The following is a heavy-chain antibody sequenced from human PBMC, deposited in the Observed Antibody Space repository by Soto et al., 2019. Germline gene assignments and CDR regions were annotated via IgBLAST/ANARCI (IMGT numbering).Heavy chain of an antibody. CDR1: GCSFINFG. D-gene: IGHD5-12*01. CDR3: AREGSGYNF. CDR2: IVPVFGRP. Sequence: SVKVSCKASGCSFINFGIIWVRQAPGQGLEWMGGIVPVFGRPNYAQRFRGRLTITADESTSTGYMELISLRSDDTAVYYCAREGSGYNFWGQGTQVTVPS. V-gene: IGHV1-69*01. J-gene: IGHJ4*02.